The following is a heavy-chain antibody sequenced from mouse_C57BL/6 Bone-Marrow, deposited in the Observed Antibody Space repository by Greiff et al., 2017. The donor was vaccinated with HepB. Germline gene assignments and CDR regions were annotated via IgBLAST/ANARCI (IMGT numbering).Heavy chain of an antibody. CDR1: GYTFTSYW. J-gene: IGHJ4*01. CDR2: IYPGNSDT. D-gene: IGHD1-1*01. CDR3: TRYHYYGSSTYYAMYY. Sequence: EVQLQQSGTVLARPGASVKMSCKTSGYTFTSYWMHWVKQRPGQGLEWIGAIYPGNSDTSYNQKFKGKAKLTAVTSASTAYMELSSLTNEDSAVYYCTRYHYYGSSTYYAMYYWGQGASVTVSS. V-gene: IGHV1-5*01.